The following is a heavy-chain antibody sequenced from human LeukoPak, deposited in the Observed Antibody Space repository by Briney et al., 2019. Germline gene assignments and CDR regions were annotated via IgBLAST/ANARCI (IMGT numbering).Heavy chain of an antibody. CDR3: STEGRVAGTQHPFDY. D-gene: IGHD6-19*01. Sequence: PGGSLRLSCAASGFTFSDAWMNWVRRAPGKGLEWVGRIKSKTDGGTTGFAAPVKGRFTISRDDSTNTVYLQMNSLGTGDTAVYYCSTEGRVAGTQHPFDYWGRGTLVTVSS. J-gene: IGHJ4*02. CDR2: IKSKTDGGTT. CDR1: GFTFSDAW. V-gene: IGHV3-15*07.